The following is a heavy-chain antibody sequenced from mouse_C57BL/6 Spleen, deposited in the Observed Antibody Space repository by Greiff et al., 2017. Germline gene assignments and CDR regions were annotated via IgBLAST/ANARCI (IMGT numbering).Heavy chain of an antibody. Sequence: QVQLQQPGAELVKPGASVKLSCKASGYTFTSYWMHWVKQRPGRGLEGMGRIDPNSGGTKYNEKFKSKATLTVDKPSSTAYMQLSSLTSEDSAVYYCARKGAYYGSSVYFDYWGQGTTLTVSS. V-gene: IGHV1-72*01. CDR3: ARKGAYYGSSVYFDY. CDR1: GYTFTSYW. D-gene: IGHD1-1*01. CDR2: IDPNSGGT. J-gene: IGHJ2*01.